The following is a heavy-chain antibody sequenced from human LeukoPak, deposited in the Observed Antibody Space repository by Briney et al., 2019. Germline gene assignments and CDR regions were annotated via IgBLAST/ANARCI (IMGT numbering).Heavy chain of an antibody. CDR1: DGSISSYY. D-gene: IGHD2-2*01. J-gene: IGHJ6*03. Sequence: SETLSLTCTVSDGSISSYYWSWIRQPPGKGLEWIGYIYNSGNTNYNPSLKSRVSMSLDTSKDQFSLKVSSVTAADTAIYYCAREDYQLVSGDFYYYMNVWGKGTTVTVSS. CDR3: AREDYQLVSGDFYYYMNV. V-gene: IGHV4-59*12. CDR2: IYNSGNT.